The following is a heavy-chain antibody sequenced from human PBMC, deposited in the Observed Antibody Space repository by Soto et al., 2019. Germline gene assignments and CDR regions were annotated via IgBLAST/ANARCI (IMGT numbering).Heavy chain of an antibody. Sequence: PGGSLRLSCAASGFTFSSYAMHWVRQAPGKGLEWVAVISYDGSNKYYADSVKGRFTISRDNSKNTLYLQMNSLRAEDTAVYYCARDPYPGYSYGGYYFDYWGQGTLVTVSS. CDR3: ARDPYPGYSYGGYYFDY. D-gene: IGHD5-18*01. CDR1: GFTFSSYA. J-gene: IGHJ4*02. CDR2: ISYDGSNK. V-gene: IGHV3-30-3*01.